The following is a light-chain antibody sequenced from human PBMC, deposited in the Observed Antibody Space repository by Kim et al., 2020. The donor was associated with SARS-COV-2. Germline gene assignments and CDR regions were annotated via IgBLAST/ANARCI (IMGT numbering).Light chain of an antibody. J-gene: IGKJ1*01. CDR1: QSISIC. CDR2: KAS. V-gene: IGKV1-5*03. Sequence: ESVGDRVTISCRANQSISICLAWYQQKPGKALDLLISKASSLESGVPSRFSGGGSGKEFSLTISSLHPDDLATYYCQQYNSHSWAFGQGTKVDIK. CDR3: QQYNSHSWA.